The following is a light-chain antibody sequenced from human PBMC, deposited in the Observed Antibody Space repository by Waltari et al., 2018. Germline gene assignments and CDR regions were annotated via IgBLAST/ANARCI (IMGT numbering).Light chain of an antibody. CDR3: YSTEDAGHHRV. CDR1: ALSKKF. Sequence: SYDLTQTPSVSVSPGQTARLTCSGAALSKKFAYWFQQKSDQAPILVIYQDTKRPSGIPERFSGSSSGTMATLTISGARVEDEADYYCYSTEDAGHHRVFGGGTKVTVL. V-gene: IGLV3-10*01. J-gene: IGLJ2*01. CDR2: QDT.